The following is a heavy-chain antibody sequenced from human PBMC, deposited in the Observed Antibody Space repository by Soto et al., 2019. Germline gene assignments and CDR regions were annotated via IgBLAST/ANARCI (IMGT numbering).Heavy chain of an antibody. CDR1: GGSFSGYY. CDR2: INHSGST. Sequence: SETLSLTCAVYGGSFSGYYWSWIRQPPGKGLEWIGEINHSGSTNYNPSLKSRVTISVDTSKNRFSLRLSSVTAADTAVYYCASLRIAAAGPQNNYYYYGMDVWGQGTTVTVSS. D-gene: IGHD6-13*01. CDR3: ASLRIAAAGPQNNYYYYGMDV. J-gene: IGHJ6*02. V-gene: IGHV4-34*01.